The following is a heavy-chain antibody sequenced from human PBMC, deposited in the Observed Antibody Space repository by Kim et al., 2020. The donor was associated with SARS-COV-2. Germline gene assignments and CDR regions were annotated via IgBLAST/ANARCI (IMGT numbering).Heavy chain of an antibody. CDR2: IYYSGST. V-gene: IGHV4-31*03. Sequence: SETLSLTCTVSGGSISSGGYYWSWIREHPGKGLEWIGYIYYSGSTYYNPSLKSRVTISVDTSKNQFSLKPSSVTAADTAVYYCAKGGGESYDYWGQGTLVAVSS. D-gene: IGHD3-10*01. CDR1: GGSISSGGYY. CDR3: AKGGGESYDY. J-gene: IGHJ4*02.